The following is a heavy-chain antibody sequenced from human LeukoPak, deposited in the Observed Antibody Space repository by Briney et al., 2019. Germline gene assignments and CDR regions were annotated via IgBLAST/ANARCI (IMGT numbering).Heavy chain of an antibody. CDR3: ARDEVRFPRVFQH. CDR2: IYYGGST. D-gene: IGHD3-10*01. J-gene: IGHJ1*01. CDR1: GGSISSYH. Sequence: SETLSLTCTVSGGSISSYHWSWIRQPPGKGLEWIGNIYYGGSTNYNPSLKSRVTISLDTSKDQFSLKLSSVTAADTAVYYCARDEVRFPRVFQHWGQDTLVTVSP. V-gene: IGHV4-59*01.